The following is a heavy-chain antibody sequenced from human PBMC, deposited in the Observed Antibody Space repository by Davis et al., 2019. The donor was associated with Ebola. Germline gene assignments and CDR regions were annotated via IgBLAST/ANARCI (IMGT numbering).Heavy chain of an antibody. Sequence: GESLKISCKGSGYSFSNYWVGWVRQMPGKGLEWMGIIYPGDSDTRYSPSFQGQVTISADKSISTAYLQWSSLKASDTAMYYCARRGYSYGSPYFDYWGQGTLVTVSS. D-gene: IGHD5-18*01. CDR2: IYPGDSDT. CDR1: GYSFSNYW. V-gene: IGHV5-51*01. J-gene: IGHJ4*02. CDR3: ARRGYSYGSPYFDY.